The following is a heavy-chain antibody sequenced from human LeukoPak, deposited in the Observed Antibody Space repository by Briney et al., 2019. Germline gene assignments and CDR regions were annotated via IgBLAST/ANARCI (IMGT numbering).Heavy chain of an antibody. Sequence: GGSLRLSCAASGFTFSSYGMHWVRQAPGEGLEWVAFIRYDGSNKYYADSVKGRFTISRDNSKNTLYLQMNSLRAEDTAVYYCAKDRWLGEEAGATIDYWGQGTLVTVSS. V-gene: IGHV3-30*02. CDR3: AKDRWLGEEAGATIDY. CDR1: GFTFSSYG. CDR2: IRYDGSNK. D-gene: IGHD1-26*01. J-gene: IGHJ4*02.